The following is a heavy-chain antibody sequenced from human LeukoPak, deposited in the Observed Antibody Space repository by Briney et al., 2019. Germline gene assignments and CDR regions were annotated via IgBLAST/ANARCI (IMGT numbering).Heavy chain of an antibody. CDR3: ARDVGYSGYDHPGY. CDR1: GGSFSGYY. CDR2: INHSGST. D-gene: IGHD5-12*01. J-gene: IGHJ4*02. Sequence: PSETLSLTCAVYGGSFSGYYWSWIRQPPGKGLEWIGEINHSGSTNYNPSLKSRVTISVDTSKNQFSLKLSSVTAADTAVYYCARDVGYSGYDHPGYWGQGTLVTVSS. V-gene: IGHV4-34*01.